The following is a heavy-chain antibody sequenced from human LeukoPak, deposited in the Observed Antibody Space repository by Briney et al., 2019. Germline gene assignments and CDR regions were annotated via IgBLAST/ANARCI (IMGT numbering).Heavy chain of an antibody. CDR1: GGPFSGYY. D-gene: IGHD3-3*01. V-gene: IGHV4-34*01. Sequence: SETLSLTCAVYGGPFSGYYWSWIRQPPGKGLEWIGEINHSGSTNYNPSLKSRVTISVDTSKNQFSLKLSSVTAADTAVYYCARGRYYVDWGQGTLVTVSS. J-gene: IGHJ4*02. CDR2: INHSGST. CDR3: ARGRYYVD.